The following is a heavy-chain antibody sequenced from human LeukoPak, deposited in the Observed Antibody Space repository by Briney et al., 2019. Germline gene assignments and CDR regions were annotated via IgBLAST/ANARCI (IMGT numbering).Heavy chain of an antibody. V-gene: IGHV1-69*05. CDR3: ARSHYYDGSGYYYAVDY. D-gene: IGHD3-22*01. J-gene: IGHJ4*02. Sequence: ASVKVSCKASGGTFSSYAISWVRQAPGQGLEWMGGIIPIFGTANYAQKFQGRVTITTDESTSTAYMELSSLRSEDTAVYYCARSHYYDGSGYYYAVDYWGQGTLVTVSS. CDR1: GGTFSSYA. CDR2: IIPIFGTA.